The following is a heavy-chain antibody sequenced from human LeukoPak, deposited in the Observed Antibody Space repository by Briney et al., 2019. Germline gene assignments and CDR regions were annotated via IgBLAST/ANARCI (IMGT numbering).Heavy chain of an antibody. V-gene: IGHV1-69*05. D-gene: IGHD6-13*01. CDR3: ARSDSSSWYWRYNWLDP. Sequence: SVKVSCKASGGTFSSYAISWVRQAPRQGLEWMGGIIPIVGTATSAQKFQRRVPITTDESTRPAYTELSSLRSEDTAVYYCARSDSSSWYWRYNWLDPWGQGTLVTVSS. CDR2: IIPIVGTA. J-gene: IGHJ5*02. CDR1: GGTFSSYA.